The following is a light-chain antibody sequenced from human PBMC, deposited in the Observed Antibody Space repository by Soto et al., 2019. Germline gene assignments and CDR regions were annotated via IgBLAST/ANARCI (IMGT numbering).Light chain of an antibody. CDR2: DVS. CDR3: SSYSTGGSYV. V-gene: IGLV2-14*03. J-gene: IGLJ1*01. Sequence: QSVLTQPASVSGSPGQSIAISCTGTSSDVGGYNSASWYQQHPGKAPKLLIYDVSNRPSGVSNRFSGSKSGNTASLTISGLRAEDEADYYCSSYSTGGSYVFGTGTKVTVL. CDR1: SSDVGGYNS.